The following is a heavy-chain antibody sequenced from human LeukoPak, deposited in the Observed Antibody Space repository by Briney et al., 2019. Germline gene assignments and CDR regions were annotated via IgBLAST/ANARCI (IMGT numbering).Heavy chain of an antibody. D-gene: IGHD1-26*01. CDR3: ARAYSGSYIHYYYYMDV. Sequence: SETLSLTCTVSGGSISSSSYYWGWIRQPPGKGLEWIGSIYYSGSTYYNPSLKSRVTISVDTSKNQFSLKLSSVTAADTAVYYCARAYSGSYIHYYYYMDVWGKGTTVTVSS. J-gene: IGHJ6*03. CDR2: IYYSGST. CDR1: GGSISSSSYY. V-gene: IGHV4-39*07.